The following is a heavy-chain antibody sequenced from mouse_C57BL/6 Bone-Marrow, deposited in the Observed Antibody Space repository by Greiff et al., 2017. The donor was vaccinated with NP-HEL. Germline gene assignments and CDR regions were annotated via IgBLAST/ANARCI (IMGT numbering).Heavy chain of an antibody. CDR3: ARRRYGYSPFDY. D-gene: IGHD2-2*01. CDR1: GYPITSDY. CDR2: ISYSGST. Sequence: EVQRVESGPGLAKPSQTLSLTRSVTGYPITSDYWNWIRKFPGNKLEYMGYISYSGSTYYNPSHKSRISITRDTSKNQYYLQLNSVTTEDTATYYCARRRYGYSPFDYWGQGTTLTVSS. J-gene: IGHJ2*01. V-gene: IGHV3-8*01.